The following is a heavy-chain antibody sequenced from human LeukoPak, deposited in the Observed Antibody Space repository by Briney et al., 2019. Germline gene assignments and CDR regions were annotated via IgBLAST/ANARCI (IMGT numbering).Heavy chain of an antibody. CDR3: ARDRSPSIAVAGTGDY. CDR1: GFNFGTYS. J-gene: IGHJ4*02. D-gene: IGHD6-19*01. V-gene: IGHV3-21*01. CDR2: ISSGSTYI. Sequence: PGGSLRLSCAASGFNFGTYSMNWVRQAPGKGLEWVSPISSGSTYIYYADSVKGRFTISRDNAKNSLYLQMSSLRAEDTAVYYCARDRSPSIAVAGTGDYWGQGTLVTVSS.